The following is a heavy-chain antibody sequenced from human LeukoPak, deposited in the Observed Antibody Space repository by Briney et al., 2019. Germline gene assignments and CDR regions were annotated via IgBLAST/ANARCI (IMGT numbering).Heavy chain of an antibody. CDR3: ARDLIKYSSSFMSWFDP. D-gene: IGHD6-6*01. CDR1: GGTFSSYA. Sequence: ASVKVSCKASGGTFSSYAISWVRQAPGQGLEWMGRIIPIFGTANYAQKFQGRVTITTDESTSTAYMELSSLRSEDTAVYYCARDLIKYSSSFMSWFDPWGQGTLVTVSS. J-gene: IGHJ5*02. V-gene: IGHV1-69*05. CDR2: IIPIFGTA.